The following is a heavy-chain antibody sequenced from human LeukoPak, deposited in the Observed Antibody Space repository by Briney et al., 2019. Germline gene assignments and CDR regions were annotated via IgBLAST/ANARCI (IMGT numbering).Heavy chain of an antibody. CDR1: GFTFSSYG. CDR2: IWYDGSNK. J-gene: IGHJ5*02. Sequence: GRSLRLSCAASGFTFSSYGMHWVRQAPGKGLEWVAVIWYDGSNKYYADSVKGRFTISRDNSKNTLYLQMNSLRAEDTAVYYCARERGWLNDYNSFDPWGQGTLVTVSS. V-gene: IGHV3-33*01. CDR3: ARERGWLNDYNSFDP. D-gene: IGHD3-22*01.